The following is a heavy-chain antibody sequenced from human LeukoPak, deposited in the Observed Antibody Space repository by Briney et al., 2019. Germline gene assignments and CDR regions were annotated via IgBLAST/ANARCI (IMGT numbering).Heavy chain of an antibody. Sequence: GGTLRLSCAASGFTFSSYGMSWVRQAPGKGLEWVSAISGNGGSTYYADSVKGRFTISRDNSKNTLYLQMNSLRAEDTAVYYCAKGYYYDSSGYYWDRGPADYWGQGTLATVSS. CDR1: GFTFSSYG. CDR3: AKGYYYDSSGYYWDRGPADY. J-gene: IGHJ4*02. D-gene: IGHD3-22*01. V-gene: IGHV3-23*01. CDR2: ISGNGGST.